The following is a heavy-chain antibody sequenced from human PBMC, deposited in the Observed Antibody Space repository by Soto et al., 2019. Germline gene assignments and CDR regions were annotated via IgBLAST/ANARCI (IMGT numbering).Heavy chain of an antibody. Sequence: QVQLQESGPGLVKPSETLSLTCTVSGGSISTYYWTWIRQPPGKGLEWIGYIFYSGRTNYNPSLKSRVTISVETSKNQFSLKLSSVTAADTAVYYCARDVRYSSSSGDYYYYMDVWGKGTTVTVSS. V-gene: IGHV4-59*01. D-gene: IGHD6-6*01. CDR2: IFYSGRT. CDR1: GGSISTYY. J-gene: IGHJ6*03. CDR3: ARDVRYSSSSGDYYYYMDV.